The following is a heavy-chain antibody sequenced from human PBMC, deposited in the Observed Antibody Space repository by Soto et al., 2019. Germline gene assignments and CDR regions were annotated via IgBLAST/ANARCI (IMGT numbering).Heavy chain of an antibody. CDR2: IGSDGRRA. Sequence: QVQLVESGGGVVQPGGSLRLSCAASGFTFGRHGMHWVRQAPGKGLEWVAGIGSDGRRASYADSVKGRFTISRDNGQNALYLQMLSLRGVRAAVKYCACGDGDDYDRGAYWGQGTLVTVSS. J-gene: IGHJ4*02. V-gene: IGHV3-33*01. D-gene: IGHD5-12*01. CDR1: GFTFGRHG. CDR3: ACGDGDDYDRGAY.